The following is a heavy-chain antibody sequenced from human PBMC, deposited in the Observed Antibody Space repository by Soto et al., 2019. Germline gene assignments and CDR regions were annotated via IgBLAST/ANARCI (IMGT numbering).Heavy chain of an antibody. CDR1: GGSISSSSYY. Sequence: QLQLQESGPGLVKPSETLSLTCTVSGGSISSSSYYWGWIRQPPGKGLEWIGSIYYSGSTYYNPSHKRRVSISVDTSKNQFSLKQSSVTAADTAVYYCATLWFGESPYWGQGTLVTVSS. V-gene: IGHV4-39*01. CDR2: IYYSGST. CDR3: ATLWFGESPY. D-gene: IGHD3-10*01. J-gene: IGHJ4*02.